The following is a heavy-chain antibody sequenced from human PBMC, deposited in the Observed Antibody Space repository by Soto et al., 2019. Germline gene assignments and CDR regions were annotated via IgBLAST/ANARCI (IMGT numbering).Heavy chain of an antibody. J-gene: IGHJ4*02. V-gene: IGHV4-34*09. CDR1: GESFSGYY. Sequence: TLSLTCAVYGESFSGYYCRWIRQHPGKGLEWIGEINHSGSTYYNPSLKSRVTISVDTSKNQFSLKLSSVTAADTAVYYCARVWDSYTLDYWGQGTLVTVSS. CDR2: INHSGST. D-gene: IGHD5-18*01. CDR3: ARVWDSYTLDY.